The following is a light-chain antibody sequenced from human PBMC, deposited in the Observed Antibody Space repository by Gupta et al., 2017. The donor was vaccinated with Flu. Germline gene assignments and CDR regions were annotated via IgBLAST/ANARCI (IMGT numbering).Light chain of an antibody. CDR3: REALQTPPT. Sequence: EIVMTQSPGSLTVSPGETASVAGRSRQSLPHSNGYNYLDWYLQNPGQSPQILIYLGSNRASGVPDRFSGSGSGTDFTLKVSRVEAEDVGVYYCREALQTPPTFHQGTKMQIK. V-gene: IGKV2-28*01. J-gene: IGKJ2*01. CDR2: LGS. CDR1: QSLPHSNGYNY.